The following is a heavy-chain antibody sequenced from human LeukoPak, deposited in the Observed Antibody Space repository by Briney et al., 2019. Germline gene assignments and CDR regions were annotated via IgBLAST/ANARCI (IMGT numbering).Heavy chain of an antibody. V-gene: IGHV3-21*01. CDR3: ARADSSSWGFDY. CDR2: ISSSSSYI. CDR1: GFTFSSYS. D-gene: IGHD6-13*01. Sequence: GGSLRLSCAASGFTFSSYSMNWVRQAPGKGLEWVSSISSSSSYIYYADSVKGRFTISRDNAKNSLYLQMNSLRAEDTAVYYRARADSSSWGFDYWGQGTLVTVSS. J-gene: IGHJ4*02.